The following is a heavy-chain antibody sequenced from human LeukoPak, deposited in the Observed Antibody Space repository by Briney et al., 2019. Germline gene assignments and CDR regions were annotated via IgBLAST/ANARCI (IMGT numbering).Heavy chain of an antibody. CDR1: GFTFSSYW. CDR2: IKLDGSER. D-gene: IGHD3-10*01. Sequence: GGSLRLSCAASGFTFSSYWMSWVRQDPGKRLEWVANIKLDGSERHYVGSVKGRFTISRDNGKNSLYLQMNSLRAEDTAVYYCARDWDRTFYYGSGVDYWGQGTLVTVSS. CDR3: ARDWDRTFYYGSGVDY. J-gene: IGHJ4*02. V-gene: IGHV3-7*01.